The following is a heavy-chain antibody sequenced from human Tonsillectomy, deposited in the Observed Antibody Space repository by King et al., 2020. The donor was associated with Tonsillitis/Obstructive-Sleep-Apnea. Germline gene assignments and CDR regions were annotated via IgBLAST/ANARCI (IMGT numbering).Heavy chain of an antibody. CDR3: AKEAMAVTAAMYYYSLDV. Sequence: VQLVESGGGVVQPGRSLRLSCAASGFTLSTYGMHWVRQAPGKGLEWVAVVWYDGTNKYYVDSVKGRFTISRDNSKITLYLQMNSLRVEDTAVYYCAKEAMAVTAAMYYYSLDVWGQGTRVTVSS. CDR1: GFTLSTYG. CDR2: VWYDGTNK. J-gene: IGHJ6*02. V-gene: IGHV3-33*06. D-gene: IGHD2-2*01.